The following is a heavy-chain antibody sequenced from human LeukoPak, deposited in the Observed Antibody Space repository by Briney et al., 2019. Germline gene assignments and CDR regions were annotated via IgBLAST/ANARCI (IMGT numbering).Heavy chain of an antibody. CDR3: AKDPYYYDSSGYYRKPYYYYGMDV. D-gene: IGHD3-22*01. J-gene: IGHJ6*02. CDR2: ISYDGSNK. V-gene: IGHV3-30*18. CDR1: GFTFSSYW. Sequence: PGGSLRLSCAASGFTFSSYWMSWVRQAPGKGLEWVAVISYDGSNKYYADSVKGRFTISRDNSKNTLYLQMNSLRAEDTAVYYCAKDPYYYDSSGYYRKPYYYYGMDVWGQGTTVTVSS.